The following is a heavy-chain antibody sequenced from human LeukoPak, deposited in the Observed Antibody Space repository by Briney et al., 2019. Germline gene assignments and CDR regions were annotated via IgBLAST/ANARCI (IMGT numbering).Heavy chain of an antibody. CDR2: IDPSDSYT. Sequence: GESLKISFKGSGYSFTSYWISWVRQMPGKGLEWMGRIDPSDSYTNYSPSFQGHVTISADKSISTAYLQCSSLKASDTAMYYCARHGPPGDSSGYYYDAFDIWGQGTMVTVSS. V-gene: IGHV5-10-1*01. D-gene: IGHD3-22*01. J-gene: IGHJ3*02. CDR1: GYSFTSYW. CDR3: ARHGPPGDSSGYYYDAFDI.